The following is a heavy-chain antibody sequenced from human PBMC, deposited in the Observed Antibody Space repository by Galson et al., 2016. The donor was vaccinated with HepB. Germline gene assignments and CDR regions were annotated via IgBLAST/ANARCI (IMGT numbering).Heavy chain of an antibody. V-gene: IGHV4-30-2*01. Sequence: TLSLTCAVSGGSISSGGFSWNWIRQPPGKGLEWIGHIHHTDDTSSTPSLNSRVTISLDRSENQFSLKLTSVTAADTAVYFCARGGIRAMVWGQGILVIVSS. J-gene: IGHJ4*02. CDR1: GGSISSGGFS. CDR2: IHHTDDT. CDR3: ARGGIRAMV. D-gene: IGHD2-8*01.